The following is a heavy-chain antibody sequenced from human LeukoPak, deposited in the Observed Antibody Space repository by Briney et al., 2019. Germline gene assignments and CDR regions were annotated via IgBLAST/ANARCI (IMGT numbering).Heavy chain of an antibody. CDR1: GFTFNNYW. J-gene: IGHJ6*02. CDR3: ARRGTGHGMDV. CDR2: IYNDGSSA. V-gene: IGHV3-74*01. Sequence: GGSLRLSCAASGFTFNNYWIHWVRQVPGKGLVWVSRIYNDGSSASYVDSVKGRFTISRDNAKNTLFLQMNSLRAEDTAVYYCARRGTGHGMDVWGQGTTVIVSS. D-gene: IGHD1-1*01.